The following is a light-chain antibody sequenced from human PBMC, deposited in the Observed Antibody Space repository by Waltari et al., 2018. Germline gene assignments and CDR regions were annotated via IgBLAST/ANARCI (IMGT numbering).Light chain of an antibody. J-gene: IGLJ3*02. CDR1: SSNIGAGYD. V-gene: IGLV1-40*01. CDR2: GNN. CDR3: QSYDNSLSGSKV. Sequence: QSVLTQPPSVSGAPGQRVTVSCSGSSSNIGAGYDVHWYQQLPGTAPKLVIHGNNNRPSGVPDRFSCSKSGTSAFLAITGLQAEDEADYYCQSYDNSLSGSKVFGGGTKVTVL.